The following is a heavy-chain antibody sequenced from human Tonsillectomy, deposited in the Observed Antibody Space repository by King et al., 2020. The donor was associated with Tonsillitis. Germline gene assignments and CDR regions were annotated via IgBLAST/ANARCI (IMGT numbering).Heavy chain of an antibody. D-gene: IGHD3-22*01. V-gene: IGHV3-30-3*01. Sequence: VQLVESGGGVVQPGRSLRLFCSASGFTFISSAMHWVRPVPGTGLGGGGVISYDGSNIYYADSVKGRFTISRDNSNNTLYLQMNSLRAEDTAVYYCARDRITMIVVANAFDIWGQGTMVTVSS. CDR1: GFTFISSA. CDR2: ISYDGSNI. J-gene: IGHJ3*02. CDR3: ARDRITMIVVANAFDI.